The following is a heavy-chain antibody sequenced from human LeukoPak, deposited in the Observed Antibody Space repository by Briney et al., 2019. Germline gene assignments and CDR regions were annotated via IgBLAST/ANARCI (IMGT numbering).Heavy chain of an antibody. Sequence: GGSLRLSCAASGFTFSSYSMNWVRQAPGKGLEWVSYVSSSSNTIYYADSVKGRFTISRDNARNSLYLQMNSLRAEDTAVYYRARAVGRRSGPDYWGQGTLVTVSS. CDR1: GFTFSSYS. CDR3: ARAVGRRSGPDY. J-gene: IGHJ4*02. CDR2: VSSSSNTI. V-gene: IGHV3-48*01. D-gene: IGHD4-23*01.